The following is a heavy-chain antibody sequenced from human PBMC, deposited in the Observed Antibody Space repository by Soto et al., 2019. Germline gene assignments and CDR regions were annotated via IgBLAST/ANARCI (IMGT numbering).Heavy chain of an antibody. V-gene: IGHV1-18*04. D-gene: IGHD3-22*01. Sequence: ASVKVSCKASGYTFTSYGISWVRQAPGQGLEWMGWISAYNGNTNYAQKLQGRVTMTTDTSTSTAYMELRSLRSDNTAVYYCACPASYYYDSSGYLEYFDYWGQGTLVTVSS. J-gene: IGHJ4*02. CDR2: ISAYNGNT. CDR3: ACPASYYYDSSGYLEYFDY. CDR1: GYTFTSYG.